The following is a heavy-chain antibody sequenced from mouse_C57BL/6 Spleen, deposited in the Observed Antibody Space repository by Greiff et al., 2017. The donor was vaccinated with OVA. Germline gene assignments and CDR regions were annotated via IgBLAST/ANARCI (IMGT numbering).Heavy chain of an antibody. J-gene: IGHJ2*01. CDR2: ISDGGSYT. Sequence: DVQLVESGGGLVKPGGSLKLSCAASGFTFSSYAMSWVRQTPEKRLEWVATISDGGSYTYYPDNVKGRFTISRDNAKNNLYLQMSHLKSEDTAMYYCARDNYYGSSYACFDYWGQGTTLTVSS. CDR3: ARDNYYGSSYACFDY. CDR1: GFTFSSYA. D-gene: IGHD1-1*01. V-gene: IGHV5-4*01.